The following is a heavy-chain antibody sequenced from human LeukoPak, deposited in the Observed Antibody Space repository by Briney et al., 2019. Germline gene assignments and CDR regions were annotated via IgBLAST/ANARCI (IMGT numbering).Heavy chain of an antibody. J-gene: IGHJ5*02. V-gene: IGHV5-51*01. D-gene: IGHD3-10*01. CDR2: VYPHDSDA. CDR3: ARQGDFDGPGLCYGQANWFDP. CDR1: GYAFTSFY. Sequence: PGESLKISCRASGYAFTSFYIAWVRQMPGKGLEWMGIVYPHDSDARYIPSLQGQVTFSVDRSTNTAFLQWDSPKASDTAMYYCARQGDFDGPGLCYGQANWFDPWGQGTLVTVSS.